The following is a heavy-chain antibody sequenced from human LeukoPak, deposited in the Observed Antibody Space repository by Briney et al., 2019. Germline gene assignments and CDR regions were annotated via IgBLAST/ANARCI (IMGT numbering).Heavy chain of an antibody. J-gene: IGHJ6*02. D-gene: IGHD2-2*01. V-gene: IGHV1-18*01. Sequence: ASVKVSCKASGYTFTSYGISWVRQAPGQGLEWMGWISAYNGNTNYAQKLRGRVTMTTDTSTSTAYMELRSLRSDDTAVYYCARYCSSTSCRNYYYGMDVWGQGTTVTVSS. CDR3: ARYCSSTSCRNYYYGMDV. CDR2: ISAYNGNT. CDR1: GYTFTSYG.